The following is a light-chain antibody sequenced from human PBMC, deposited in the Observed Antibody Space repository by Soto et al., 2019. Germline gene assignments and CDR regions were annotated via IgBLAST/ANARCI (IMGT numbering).Light chain of an antibody. CDR3: QQRSEWPIT. CDR2: GAS. J-gene: IGKJ5*01. V-gene: IGKV3-11*01. Sequence: EIVMTQSPATLSVSPGERATLSCRASQSVSSYLAWYQQKPGQAPRLLISGASNRATGIPARFSGSGSGADFTLTINSLEPEDFAVYYCQQRSEWPITFGQGTRLEIK. CDR1: QSVSSY.